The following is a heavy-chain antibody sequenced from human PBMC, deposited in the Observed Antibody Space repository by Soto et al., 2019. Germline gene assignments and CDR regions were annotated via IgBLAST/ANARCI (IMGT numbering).Heavy chain of an antibody. CDR3: AKDVGWWLLSGMDF. D-gene: IGHD3-3*01. J-gene: IGHJ6*02. Sequence: QVQLVESGGGVVQPGRSLRLSCAASGFTFSSYAMHWVRQAPGKGLEWVAVISHDGNNKYYSDSVKGRFTISRDKTKNTLYLQMNSLSPEDTAVSYCAKDVGWWLLSGMDFWGQGTMVTVSS. CDR2: ISHDGNNK. V-gene: IGHV3-30*18. CDR1: GFTFSSYA.